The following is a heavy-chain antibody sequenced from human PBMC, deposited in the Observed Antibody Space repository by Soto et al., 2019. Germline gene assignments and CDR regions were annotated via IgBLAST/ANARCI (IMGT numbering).Heavy chain of an antibody. D-gene: IGHD6-13*01. J-gene: IGHJ4*02. CDR2: IYYSGNT. V-gene: IGHV4-39*01. CDR1: GYSISSGSYY. CDR3: ARHKDTSSRYRLPDH. Sequence: QLQLQESGPGLVKPSETLSLTCTVSGYSISSGSYYWGWIRQPPGKGLEWIGSIYYSGNTYYNPSLKSRVTISVDTSKNQFSLKVSSVTATDTAVYYCARHKDTSSRYRLPDHWGQGTLVTVSS.